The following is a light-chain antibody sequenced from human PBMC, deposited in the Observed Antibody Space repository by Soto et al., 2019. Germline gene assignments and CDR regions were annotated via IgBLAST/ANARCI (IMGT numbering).Light chain of an antibody. CDR3: QQLHSSSRT. CDR1: QSISSW. J-gene: IGKJ1*01. V-gene: IGKV1-5*01. Sequence: DIQMTQSPSTLSSSAGDRVTITCRASQSISSWLAWYQQKRGKAPKVVIYEASSLESGVPSRFSGSGSGTEFTLTISSLQPDDFAPYHCQQLHSSSRTFGQGTKVDIK. CDR2: EAS.